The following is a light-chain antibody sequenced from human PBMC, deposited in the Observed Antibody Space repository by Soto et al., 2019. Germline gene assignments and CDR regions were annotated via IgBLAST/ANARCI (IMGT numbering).Light chain of an antibody. Sequence: QSALTQPASVSGSPGQSITTSCTGTSSDVGGFNYVSWYQQHPGKAPKLMIYDVTNRPSGVSYRFSGSKSGNTASLTISGLQAEDEADYYYNSYTSSSTYVFGTG. CDR2: DVT. CDR1: SSDVGGFNY. V-gene: IGLV2-14*03. CDR3: NSYTSSSTYV. J-gene: IGLJ1*01.